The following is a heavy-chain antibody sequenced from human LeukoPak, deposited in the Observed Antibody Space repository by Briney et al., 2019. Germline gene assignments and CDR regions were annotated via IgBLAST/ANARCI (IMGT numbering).Heavy chain of an antibody. CDR2: ISASGGST. D-gene: IGHD6-13*01. CDR3: SKNSMSRSWNYHYGMDV. J-gene: IGHJ6*02. CDR1: GFTFSSYG. V-gene: IGHV3-23*01. Sequence: GGSLRLSCAASGFTFSSYGMSWVRQAPGKGLEWFSGISASGGSTAYADSVKGRFTVSRDNSNNTMYLQVNSLRAEDTALYYCSKNSMSRSWNYHYGMDVWGQGTTLLVSS.